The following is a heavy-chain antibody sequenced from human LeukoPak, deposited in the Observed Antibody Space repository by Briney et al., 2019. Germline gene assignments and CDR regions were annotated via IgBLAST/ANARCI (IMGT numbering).Heavy chain of an antibody. J-gene: IGHJ4*02. CDR3: ARDRYSNYYDSSGLDY. D-gene: IGHD3-22*01. V-gene: IGHV3-48*03. CDR2: ISSSGSAI. CDR1: GFTFSTYE. Sequence: PGGSLRLACAASGFTFSTYEMNWVRQAPGKGLEWVSYISSSGSAIFYADSVRGRFTISRDKSKNTLFLQMDSLRDEDTAVYYCARDRYSNYYDSSGLDYWGQGTLVTVS.